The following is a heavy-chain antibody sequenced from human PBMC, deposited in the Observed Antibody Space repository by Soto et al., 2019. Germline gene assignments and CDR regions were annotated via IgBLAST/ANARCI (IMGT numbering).Heavy chain of an antibody. D-gene: IGHD2-15*01. V-gene: IGHV3-23*01. J-gene: IGHJ4*02. CDR1: GFIFSNYV. CDR3: AKTPLRVGPIGY. CDR2: ISGRGDNT. Sequence: DVQLLDSGGGLVQPGGSLRISCAASGFIFSNYVMSWVRQTTGKGLEWVSGISGRGDNTYYADSVKGRFTVSRDNSKNTLYLQMDSRRAEDTAVYYCAKTPLRVGPIGYWGQGTLVTVSS.